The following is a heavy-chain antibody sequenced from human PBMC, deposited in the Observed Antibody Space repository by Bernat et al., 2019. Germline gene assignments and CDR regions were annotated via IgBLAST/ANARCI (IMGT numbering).Heavy chain of an antibody. J-gene: IGHJ6*02. CDR3: AGEVPAASYYYYYGMDV. D-gene: IGHD2-2*01. V-gene: IGHV4-59*08. Sequence: QVQLQESGPGLVKPSETLSLTCTVSGGSISSYYWSWIRQPPGKGLEWIGYIYYSGSTNYNPSLKSRVTISVDTSKNQFSLQLSSVTAADTAVYYCAGEVPAASYYYYYGMDVWGQETTVTVSS. CDR1: GGSISSYY. CDR2: IYYSGST.